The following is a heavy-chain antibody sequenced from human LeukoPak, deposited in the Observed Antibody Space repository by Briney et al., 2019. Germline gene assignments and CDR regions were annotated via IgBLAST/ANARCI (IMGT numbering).Heavy chain of an antibody. CDR3: AREVVAAAMGGYYFDY. CDR2: IYTSGST. V-gene: IGHV4-4*07. CDR1: GGSISSYY. Sequence: SETLSLTCTVSGGSISSYYWSWIRQPPGKGLEWIGRIYTSGSTNYSPSLKSRVTMSLDTSKNQFSLKLSSVTAADTAVYYCAREVVAAAMGGYYFDYWGQGTLVTVSS. J-gene: IGHJ4*02. D-gene: IGHD2-2*01.